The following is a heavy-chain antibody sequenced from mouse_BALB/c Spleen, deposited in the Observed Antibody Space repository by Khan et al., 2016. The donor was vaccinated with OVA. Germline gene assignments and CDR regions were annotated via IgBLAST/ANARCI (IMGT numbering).Heavy chain of an antibody. D-gene: IGHD1-1*01. Sequence: EVQLVESGPGLVKPSQSLSLTCSVTGYLITSGCYWNWIRQFPGNKLEWMGHISYDGNSNYNPSLRNRISITRDTSKNQYFLRLNSLTTEDTATXYCARDEGYYYGDYFDYWGQGTTLTVST. J-gene: IGHJ2*01. CDR2: ISYDGNS. CDR3: ARDEGYYYGDYFDY. CDR1: GYLITSGCY. V-gene: IGHV3-6*02.